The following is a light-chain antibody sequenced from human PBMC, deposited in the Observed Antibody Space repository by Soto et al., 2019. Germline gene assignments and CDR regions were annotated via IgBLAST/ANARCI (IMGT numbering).Light chain of an antibody. CDR1: QSINNRY. J-gene: IGKJ3*01. CDR3: EQFGSSPGFT. Sequence: EIVLTQSPGTLSLSPGERATLSCRASQSINNRYLAWYQQKPGQAPRLLLYGASSRATGIPDRFSGSGSGTDFTLTSSTLEPEDFAVYYCEQFGSSPGFTFGPGTKVDIK. V-gene: IGKV3-20*01. CDR2: GAS.